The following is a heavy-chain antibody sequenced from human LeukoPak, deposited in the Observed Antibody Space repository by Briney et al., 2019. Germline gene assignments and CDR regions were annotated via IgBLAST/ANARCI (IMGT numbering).Heavy chain of an antibody. J-gene: IGHJ5*02. CDR2: FDPEDGET. CDR1: GYTLTELS. CDR3: ATVAYYYDSSGLNWFDP. Sequence: ASVKVSCKVSGYTLTELSMHWVRQAPGKGLEWMGGFDPEDGETIYAQKFQGRVTMTEDTSTDTAYMELSSLRSEDTAVYYCATVAYYYDSSGLNWFDPWGQGTQVTVSS. D-gene: IGHD3-22*01. V-gene: IGHV1-24*01.